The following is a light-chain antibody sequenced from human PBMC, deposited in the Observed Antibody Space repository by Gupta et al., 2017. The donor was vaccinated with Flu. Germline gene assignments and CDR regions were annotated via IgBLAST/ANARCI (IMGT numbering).Light chain of an antibody. CDR3: QHYSNWPPGWT. CDR1: QNIGVN. J-gene: IGKJ1*01. V-gene: IGKV3-15*01. Sequence: TLSVSPGGSATLSCRASQNIGVNLAWFQQKPGQVPRLLISGASTRATGIPARFSGNGFGTEFSFTISSLQSEDLAVYYCQHYSNWPPGWTLGQGTKVEIK. CDR2: GAS.